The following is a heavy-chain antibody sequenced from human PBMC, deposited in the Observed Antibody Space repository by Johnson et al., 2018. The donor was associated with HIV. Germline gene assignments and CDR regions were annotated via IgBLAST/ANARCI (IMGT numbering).Heavy chain of an antibody. V-gene: IGHV3-30*18. CDR2: ISYDGSNK. Sequence: VQLVESGGGVVQPGRSLRLSCAASGFTFSSYGMHWVRQAPGKGLEWVAVISYDGSNKYYADSVKGRFTISRDNSKNTLYLQMNSLRAEDTALYYCAKPETGELSDAFDIWGQGTMVTVSS. J-gene: IGHJ3*02. CDR1: GFTFSSYG. CDR3: AKPETGELSDAFDI. D-gene: IGHD7-27*01.